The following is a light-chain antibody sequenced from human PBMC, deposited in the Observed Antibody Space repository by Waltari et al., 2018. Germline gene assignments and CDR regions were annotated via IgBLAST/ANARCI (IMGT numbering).Light chain of an antibody. V-gene: IGLV1-51*02. CDR1: SSHIGNNY. Sequence: QSVLTQPPSVSAAPGQRVTISCSGGSSHIGNNYVSWYRQFPGTAPELLIYENTGRPTGIPGRFSGSKYGKSATLDITGLQAGDEAVDYCGTWDSSLSGAVFGGGTHLTVL. J-gene: IGLJ7*01. CDR3: GTWDSSLSGAV. CDR2: ENT.